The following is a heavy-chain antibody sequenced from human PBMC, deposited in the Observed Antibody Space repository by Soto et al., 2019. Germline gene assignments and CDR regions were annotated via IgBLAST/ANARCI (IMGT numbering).Heavy chain of an antibody. V-gene: IGHV3-23*01. CDR2: ISGSGGST. Sequence: SLRLSCAASGFTFSSYAMSWVRQAPGKGLEWVSAISGSGGSTYYADSVKGRFTITRDNSKNTLYLQMNSLRAEDTAVYYCAKDTNYDFWSGHPDVWGQGTTVTVSS. CDR1: GFTFSSYA. J-gene: IGHJ6*02. CDR3: AKDTNYDFWSGHPDV. D-gene: IGHD3-3*01.